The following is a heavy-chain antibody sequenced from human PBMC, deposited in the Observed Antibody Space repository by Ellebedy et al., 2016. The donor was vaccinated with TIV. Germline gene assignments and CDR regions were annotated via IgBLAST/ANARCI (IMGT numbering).Heavy chain of an antibody. CDR1: GGSISSSSYY. Sequence: SETLSLTXTVSGGSISSSSYYWGWIRQPPGKGLEWIGSIYYSGSTYYNPSLKSRVTTSVDRSKNQFSLKLSSVTVADTAIYYCAMLVAAGTVHSFNPWGQGTLVTVSS. D-gene: IGHD6-13*01. J-gene: IGHJ5*02. V-gene: IGHV4-39*01. CDR3: AMLVAAGTVHSFNP. CDR2: IYYSGST.